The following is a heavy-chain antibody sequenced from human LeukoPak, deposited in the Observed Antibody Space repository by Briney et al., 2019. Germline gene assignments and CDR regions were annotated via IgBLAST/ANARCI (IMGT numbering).Heavy chain of an antibody. CDR1: GFTFSSYA. J-gene: IGHJ4*02. V-gene: IGHV3-23*01. CDR3: AKGGGGWLQLMSLDY. Sequence: PGGSLRLSCAASGFTFSSYAMSWVRQAPGKGLEWVSAISGSGGSTYYADSVKGRFTISRDNSKNTLYPQMNSLRAEETAVYYCAKGGGGWLQLMSLDYWGQGTLVTVSS. D-gene: IGHD5-24*01. CDR2: ISGSGGST.